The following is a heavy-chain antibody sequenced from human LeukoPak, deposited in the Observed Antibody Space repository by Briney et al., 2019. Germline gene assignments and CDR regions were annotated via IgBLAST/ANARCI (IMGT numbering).Heavy chain of an antibody. Sequence: SETLSLTCAVYGGSFSGDYWSWFRQPPGKGLEWIGEINHSGSTNYNPSLESRVTISVDTSKNQFSLKLSSVTAADTAVYYCARVPYYYDSSGYYSWYFDYWGQGTLVTVSS. CDR1: GGSFSGDY. CDR3: ARVPYYYDSSGYYSWYFDY. CDR2: INHSGST. J-gene: IGHJ4*02. V-gene: IGHV4-34*01. D-gene: IGHD3-22*01.